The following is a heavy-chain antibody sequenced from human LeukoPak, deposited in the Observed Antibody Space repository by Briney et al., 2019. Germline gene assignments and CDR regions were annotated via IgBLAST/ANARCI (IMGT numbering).Heavy chain of an antibody. D-gene: IGHD3-10*01. CDR1: GGTFSSYA. J-gene: IGHJ4*02. Sequence: ASVKVSCKASGGTFSSYAISWVRQAPGQGLEWIGRINPNSGGTNYAQKFQGRVTMTRDTSISTAYMELSRLRSDDTAVYYCARVAYYYGSGSYYMNDYWGQGTLVTVSS. CDR3: ARVAYYYGSGSYYMNDY. CDR2: INPNSGGT. V-gene: IGHV1-2*06.